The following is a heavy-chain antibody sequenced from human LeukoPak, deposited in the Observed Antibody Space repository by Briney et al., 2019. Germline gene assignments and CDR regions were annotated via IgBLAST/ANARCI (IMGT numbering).Heavy chain of an antibody. Sequence: PSETLSLTCTVSGGSISSSTYYWGWIRQPPGKGLEWIGSIYYSGSTYYNPSLKSRGTISVDTSKNQFSLKVSSVTAADTAVYXXXXXXXXXXGXDRLXHFDPWGQGTLVTVSS. D-gene: IGHD5-12*01. V-gene: IGHV4-39*01. CDR2: IYYSGST. CDR3: XXXXXXXXGXDRLXHFDP. J-gene: IGHJ5*02. CDR1: GGSISSSTYY.